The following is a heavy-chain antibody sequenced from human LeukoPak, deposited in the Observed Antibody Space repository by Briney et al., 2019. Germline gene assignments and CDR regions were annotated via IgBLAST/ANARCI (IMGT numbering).Heavy chain of an antibody. CDR2: IWYDGSNK. CDR3: ARDPVRRDSY. D-gene: IGHD3-10*01. J-gene: IGHJ4*02. Sequence: GGSLRLSCAASGFTFSSYGMHWVRQAAVKGLEWVAVIWYDGSNKYYADSVKGRFTISRDNSKNTLYLQMNSLRAEDTAVYYCARDPVRRDSYWGQGTLVTVSS. CDR1: GFTFSSYG. V-gene: IGHV3-33*01.